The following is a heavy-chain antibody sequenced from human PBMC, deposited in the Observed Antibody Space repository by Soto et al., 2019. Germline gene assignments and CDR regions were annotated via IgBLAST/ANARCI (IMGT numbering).Heavy chain of an antibody. Sequence: EVQLLESGGGLVQPGGSLRLSCAASGFTFSSYAMSWVRQAPGKGLGWVSGISGSGVSTYYADSVKGRFTISRDNSKSTLYLQMNSLRAEDTAVYYCAKDRERRATRSIDYWGQGTLVTVSS. V-gene: IGHV3-23*01. CDR3: AKDRERRATRSIDY. CDR1: GFTFSSYA. J-gene: IGHJ4*02. D-gene: IGHD6-6*01. CDR2: ISGSGVST.